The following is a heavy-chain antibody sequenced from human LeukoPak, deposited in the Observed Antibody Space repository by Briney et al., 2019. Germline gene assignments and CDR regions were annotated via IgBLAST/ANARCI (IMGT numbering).Heavy chain of an antibody. J-gene: IGHJ4*02. CDR1: GGSISSSSYY. Sequence: SETLSLTCTVSGGSISSSSYYWCWIRQPPGKGLEWIGSIYYSGSTYYNPSLKSRVTISVDTSKNQFSLKLSSVTAADTAVYYCARDPGGEWLTYFDYWGQGTLVTVSS. V-gene: IGHV4-39*02. CDR3: ARDPGGEWLTYFDY. CDR2: IYYSGST. D-gene: IGHD3-3*01.